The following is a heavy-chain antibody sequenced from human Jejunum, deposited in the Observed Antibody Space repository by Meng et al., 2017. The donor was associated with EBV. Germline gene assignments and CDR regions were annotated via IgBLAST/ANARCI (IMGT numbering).Heavy chain of an antibody. CDR1: GYTFTRSG. D-gene: IGHD3-16*01. Sequence: VHSVSELKKPVASCKVSCKASGYTFTRSGINWGRQAPGQGLEWMGWINTNTGYPTYAQDFTGRFVFSLDTSVSTAYLQITSLSTEDNAVYYCARVRPGGGWFDPWGQGTLVTVSS. CDR2: INTNTGYP. J-gene: IGHJ5*02. V-gene: IGHV7-4-1*02. CDR3: ARVRPGGGWFDP.